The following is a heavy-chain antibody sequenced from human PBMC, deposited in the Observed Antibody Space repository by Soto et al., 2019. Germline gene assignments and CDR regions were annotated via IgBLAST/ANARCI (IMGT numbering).Heavy chain of an antibody. D-gene: IGHD2-2*01. Sequence: EVQLVESGGGLVQPGGSLRLSCAASGFTFSSYDMHWVRQATGKGLEWVSAIGTAGDTYYPGSVKGRFTISRENAKNSLYLQMNSLRAGDTAVYYCARGAGTDGCSSTSCYARGYYYYMDVWGKGTTVTVSS. CDR1: GFTFSSYD. CDR2: IGTAGDT. CDR3: ARGAGTDGCSSTSCYARGYYYYMDV. J-gene: IGHJ6*03. V-gene: IGHV3-13*01.